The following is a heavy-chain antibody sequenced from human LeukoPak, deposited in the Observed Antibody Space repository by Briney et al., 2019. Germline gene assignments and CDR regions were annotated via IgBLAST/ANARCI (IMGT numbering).Heavy chain of an antibody. J-gene: IGHJ2*01. CDR2: INHSGST. V-gene: IGHV4-34*01. CDR1: GGSFSGYY. Sequence: SETLSLTCAVYGGSFSGYYWSWIRQPPGKGLEWIGEINHSGSTNYNPSLKSRVTISVDTSKNQFSLKLSSVTAADTAVYYCARGALIAAAQDYWCFDLWGRGTLVTVSS. D-gene: IGHD6-13*01. CDR3: ARGALIAAAQDYWCFDL.